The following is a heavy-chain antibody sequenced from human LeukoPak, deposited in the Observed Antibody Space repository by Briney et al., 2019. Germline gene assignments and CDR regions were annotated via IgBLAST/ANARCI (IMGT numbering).Heavy chain of an antibody. CDR3: ARVPRNYYGSGSRRDYGMDV. Sequence: ASVKVSCKASGYTFTGYYMHWVRQAPGQGLEWMGWINPNSGGTNYAQKFQGRVTMTRDTSISTAYMELSRLRSDDTAVYYCARVPRNYYGSGSRRDYGMDVWGQGTTVTVSS. CDR1: GYTFTGYY. J-gene: IGHJ6*02. CDR2: INPNSGGT. D-gene: IGHD3-10*01. V-gene: IGHV1-2*02.